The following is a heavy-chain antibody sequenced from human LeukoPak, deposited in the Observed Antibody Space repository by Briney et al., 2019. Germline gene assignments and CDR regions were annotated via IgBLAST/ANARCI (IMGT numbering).Heavy chain of an antibody. V-gene: IGHV6-1*01. D-gene: IGHD3-3*01. CDR2: TYYRSKWYD. J-gene: IGHJ5*02. CDR1: GDSVSSNSAA. Sequence: SQTLSLTCAISGDSVSSNSAAWNWIRQSPSRGLEWLGRTYYRSKWYDDYAVSVKSRITINPDTSKNQFSLQLNSVTPDDTAVYYGSNDSCFGLNGFDPWGQGTLVTVSS. CDR3: SNDSCFGLNGFDP.